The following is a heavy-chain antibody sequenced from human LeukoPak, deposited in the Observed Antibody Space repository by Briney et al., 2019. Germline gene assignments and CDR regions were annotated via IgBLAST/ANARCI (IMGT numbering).Heavy chain of an antibody. D-gene: IGHD2-15*01. CDR1: GYTFSSYA. J-gene: IGHJ4*02. Sequence: ASVKVSCKASGYTFSSYALHWVRQAPGQRPEWMGWINAGNGNTKYSQKFQGRVTITRDTSASTAYMELSSLRSEDTAVYYCARDLLSDDSPHFDYWGQGTLVTVSS. V-gene: IGHV1-3*01. CDR3: ARDLLSDDSPHFDY. CDR2: INAGNGNT.